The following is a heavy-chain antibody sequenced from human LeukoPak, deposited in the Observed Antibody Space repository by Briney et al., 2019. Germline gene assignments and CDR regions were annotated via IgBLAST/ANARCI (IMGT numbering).Heavy chain of an antibody. Sequence: GGSLRLSCAASGFTFSSYSMNWVRQAPGKGLEWVSSISSSSSYIYYADSVKGRFTISRDISKNTLYLQMISLRAEDTAVYYCAKGRSGSHYDAFDIWGQGTMVTVSS. CDR2: ISSSSSYI. D-gene: IGHD1-26*01. CDR1: GFTFSSYS. CDR3: AKGRSGSHYDAFDI. V-gene: IGHV3-21*04. J-gene: IGHJ3*02.